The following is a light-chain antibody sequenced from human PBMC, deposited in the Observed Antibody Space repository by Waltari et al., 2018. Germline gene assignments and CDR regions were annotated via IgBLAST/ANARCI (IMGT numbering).Light chain of an antibody. Sequence: EIMLTPSPGTLSLSPGERATLSCRASQSISRYLAWYQHKPGQAPRLLTYDASSRATGIPDRFSGSGSGTDFSLTISRLEPEDFAVYYCQKYGSLPATFGQGTKVEIK. V-gene: IGKV3-20*01. CDR2: DAS. CDR1: QSISRY. J-gene: IGKJ1*01. CDR3: QKYGSLPAT.